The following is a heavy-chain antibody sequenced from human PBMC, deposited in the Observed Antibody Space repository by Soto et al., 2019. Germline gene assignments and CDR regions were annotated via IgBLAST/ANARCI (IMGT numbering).Heavy chain of an antibody. CDR2: ISYDGSNK. CDR3: ARDSVRIVVVTHFDY. CDR1: GFTFSSYA. V-gene: IGHV3-30-3*01. D-gene: IGHD3-22*01. Sequence: GGSLRLSCAASGFTFSSYAMHWVRQAPGKGLEWVAVISYDGSNKYYADSVKGRFTISRDNSKNTLYLQMNSLRAEDTAVYYCARDSVRIVVVTHFDYWGQGTLVTVSS. J-gene: IGHJ4*02.